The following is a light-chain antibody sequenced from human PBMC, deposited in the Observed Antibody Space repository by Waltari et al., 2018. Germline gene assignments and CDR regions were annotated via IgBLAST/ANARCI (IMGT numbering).Light chain of an antibody. CDR3: QQYDNLPLT. Sequence: DIQMTQSPSSLSASVGDRVTITCQASQDIRNYLVWYQQKPGKAPKLLFYDASNLETGVPSRFSGSGSGTDFTFTISSLQPEDIATYYCQQYDNLPLTFGGGTKVELK. CDR1: QDIRNY. J-gene: IGKJ4*01. CDR2: DAS. V-gene: IGKV1-33*01.